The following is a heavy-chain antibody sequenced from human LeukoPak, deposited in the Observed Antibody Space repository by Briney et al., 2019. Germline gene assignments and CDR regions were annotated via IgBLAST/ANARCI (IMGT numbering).Heavy chain of an antibody. V-gene: IGHV4-34*01. CDR1: GGSFSGYY. Sequence: SETLSLTCAVYGGSFSGYYWSCIRQPPGKGLEWIGEINHSGSTNYNPSLKSRVTISVDTSKNQFSLKLSSVTAADTAVYYCARAGSGAYGSGREVDYWGQGTLVTVSS. J-gene: IGHJ4*02. CDR2: INHSGST. D-gene: IGHD3-10*01. CDR3: ARAGSGAYGSGREVDY.